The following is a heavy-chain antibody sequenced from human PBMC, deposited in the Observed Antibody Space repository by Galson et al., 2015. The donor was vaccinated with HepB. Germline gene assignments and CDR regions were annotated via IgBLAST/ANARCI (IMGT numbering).Heavy chain of an antibody. Sequence: SVKVSCKVSGYTLTELSMHWVRQAPGKGLEWMGGFDPEDGETIYAQKFQGRVTMTEDTSTDTAYMELSSLRSEDTAVYYCATPKYYYDSSGYYYFDYWGQGTLVTVSS. CDR3: ATPKYYYDSSGYYYFDY. CDR2: FDPEDGET. CDR1: GYTLTELS. V-gene: IGHV1-24*01. J-gene: IGHJ4*02. D-gene: IGHD3-22*01.